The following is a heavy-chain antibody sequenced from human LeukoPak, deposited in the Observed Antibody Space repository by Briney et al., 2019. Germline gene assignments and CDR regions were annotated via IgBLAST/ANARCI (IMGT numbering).Heavy chain of an antibody. Sequence: ASVKVSCKASGWTFTGYYMHWVRQAPGQGLEWLRWINPHTGDTYHAQKFQGRVTMTSDASVNTAYMQLSRLESDDTAIYYCARSFPRGGYCYDSSAHLLPWDYWGQGTLVTVSS. D-gene: IGHD3-22*01. CDR2: INPHTGDT. CDR1: GWTFTGYY. J-gene: IGHJ4*02. CDR3: ARSFPRGGYCYDSSAHLLPWDY. V-gene: IGHV1-2*02.